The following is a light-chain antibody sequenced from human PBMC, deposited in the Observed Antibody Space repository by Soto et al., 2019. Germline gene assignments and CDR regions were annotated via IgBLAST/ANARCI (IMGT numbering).Light chain of an antibody. J-gene: IGKJ1*01. CDR1: QTVGSSF. V-gene: IGKV3-20*01. CDR2: GAS. CDR3: HQYGSSQT. Sequence: EIVLTQSPGTLSLSPGERATLSCRASQTVGSSFLAWFQHKPGQAPRLLIYGASTRATGIPDRFSGSGSGTDFTLAISRLEPEDFAVYYCHQYGSSQTFGKRTKVDI.